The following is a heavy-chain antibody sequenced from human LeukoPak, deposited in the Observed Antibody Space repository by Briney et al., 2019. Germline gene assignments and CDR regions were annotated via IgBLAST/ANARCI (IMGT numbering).Heavy chain of an antibody. CDR2: IYYSGST. V-gene: IGHV4-39*07. CDR3: ARFSSSWPWGDY. J-gene: IGHJ4*02. Sequence: SETLSLTCTVSGGSISSSSYYWGWIRQPPGKGLEWIGSIYYSGSTNYNPSLKSRVTISIDTSKNQFSLNLSCVPGADTAVYYCARFSSSWPWGDYWGQGTLATVSS. CDR1: GGSISSSSYY. D-gene: IGHD6-13*01.